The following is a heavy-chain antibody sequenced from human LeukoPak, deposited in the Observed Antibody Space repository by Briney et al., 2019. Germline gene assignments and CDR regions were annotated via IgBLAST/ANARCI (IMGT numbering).Heavy chain of an antibody. V-gene: IGHV3-74*01. J-gene: IGHJ6*02. CDR2: SEGSRI. CDR3: ARGRYYAMDV. Sequence: GGSLRLSCAGSRSTFSGHWMHWVRQAPGKGLVWVSSEGSRISYADSVKGRFTNSRDSAKNILYRQMNSLRAEDTAVYYCARGRYYAMDVWGQGTTVIVSS. CDR1: RSTFSGHW.